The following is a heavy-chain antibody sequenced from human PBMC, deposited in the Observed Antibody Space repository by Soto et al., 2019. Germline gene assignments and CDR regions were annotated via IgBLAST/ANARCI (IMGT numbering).Heavy chain of an antibody. Sequence: GGSLRLSCVASGFTLRNYAMTWVRQAPGKGLEWVSLISANDVGTYYAESVKTRFTICTDQSRNTVYLQMDSLRADDTAIYYCAKAKNDYNWDNRPPFDYWGQGTLVTSPQ. CDR1: GFTLRNYA. V-gene: IGHV3-23*01. J-gene: IGHJ4*02. CDR3: AKAKNDYNWDNRPPFDY. D-gene: IGHD1-20*01. CDR2: ISANDVGT.